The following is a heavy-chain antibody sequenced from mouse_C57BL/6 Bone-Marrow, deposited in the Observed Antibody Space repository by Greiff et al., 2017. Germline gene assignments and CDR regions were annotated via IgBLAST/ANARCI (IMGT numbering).Heavy chain of an antibody. V-gene: IGHV5-12*01. CDR1: GFTFSDYY. D-gene: IGHD1-1*01. CDR2: ISNGGGST. CDR3: ARRGTTVVATRYFDV. J-gene: IGHJ1*03. Sequence: EVMLLESGGGLVQPGGSLKLSCAASGFTFSDYYMYWVRQTPEKRLEWVAYISNGGGSTYYPDTVKGRFTISRDNAKNTLYLQMSRLKSEDTAMYYCARRGTTVVATRYFDVWGTGTTVTVSS.